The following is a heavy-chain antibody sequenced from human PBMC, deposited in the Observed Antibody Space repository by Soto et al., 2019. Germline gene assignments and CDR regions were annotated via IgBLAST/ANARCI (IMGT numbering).Heavy chain of an antibody. V-gene: IGHV4-30-4*01. D-gene: IGHD3-10*01. Sequence: QVQLQESGPGLVKPSQTLSLTCTVSGGSISSGDYYWSWIRQPPGKGLEWIGYIYYSGSTYYNPSLKSRVTISVDTSKNQFSLKLSSVTAADTAVYYCASSMVRDPETNWFDPWGQGTLVTVSS. CDR1: GGSISSGDYY. J-gene: IGHJ5*02. CDR2: IYYSGST. CDR3: ASSMVRDPETNWFDP.